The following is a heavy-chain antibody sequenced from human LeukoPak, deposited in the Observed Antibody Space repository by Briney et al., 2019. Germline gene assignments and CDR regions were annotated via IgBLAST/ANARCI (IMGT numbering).Heavy chain of an antibody. V-gene: IGHV1-2*02. CDR2: INPNSGGT. CDR3: ARAPRYGERPDY. Sequence: ASVKVSCKASGGTFSSYAISWVRQAPGQGLEWMGWINPNSGGTNYAQKFQGRVTMTRDTSISTAYMELSRLRAEDTAVYYCARAPRYGERPDYWGQGTLVTVSS. D-gene: IGHD4-17*01. CDR1: GGTFSSYA. J-gene: IGHJ4*02.